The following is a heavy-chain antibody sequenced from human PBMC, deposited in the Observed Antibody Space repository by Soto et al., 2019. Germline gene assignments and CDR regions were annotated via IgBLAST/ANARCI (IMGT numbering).Heavy chain of an antibody. D-gene: IGHD6-19*01. CDR3: AREILAVAGVFDY. Sequence: SETLSLTCTFSGLNIRSYYWSWIRQPPGKGLEWIGYIYYRESTKYKPSLKSQVTIPVDTSKNQFSLKLSSVTAADTAVYYCAREILAVAGVFDYLGQGTLVTVSS. CDR1: GLNIRSYY. J-gene: IGHJ4*02. V-gene: IGHV4-59*01. CDR2: IYYREST.